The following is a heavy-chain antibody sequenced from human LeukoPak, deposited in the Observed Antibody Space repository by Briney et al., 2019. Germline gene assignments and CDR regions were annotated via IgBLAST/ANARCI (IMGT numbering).Heavy chain of an antibody. CDR2: ISYDGSNK. V-gene: IGHV3-30*04. Sequence: GGSLRLSCAASGFTFSSYAMHWVRQAPGKGLEWVVVISYDGSNKYYADSVKGRFTISRDNSKNTLYLQMNSLRAEDTAVYYCARRILLQYYFDYWGQGTLVTVSS. CDR1: GFTFSSYA. CDR3: ARRILLQYYFDY. D-gene: IGHD3-3*02. J-gene: IGHJ4*02.